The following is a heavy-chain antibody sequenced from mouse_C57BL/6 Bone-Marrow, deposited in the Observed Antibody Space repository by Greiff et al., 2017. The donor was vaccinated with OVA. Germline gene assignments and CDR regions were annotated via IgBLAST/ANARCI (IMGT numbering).Heavy chain of an antibody. D-gene: IGHD1-1*01. V-gene: IGHV1-58*01. CDR3: ARSYYYGSSYDWYFDV. CDR1: GYTFTSYG. Sequence: LVRPGSSVKMSCKTSGYTFTSYGINWVKQRPGQGLEWIGYIYIGNGYTEYNEKFKGKATLTSDTSSSTAYMQLSSLTAEDSAIYFCARSYYYGSSYDWYFDVWGTGTTVTVSS. J-gene: IGHJ1*03. CDR2: IYIGNGYT.